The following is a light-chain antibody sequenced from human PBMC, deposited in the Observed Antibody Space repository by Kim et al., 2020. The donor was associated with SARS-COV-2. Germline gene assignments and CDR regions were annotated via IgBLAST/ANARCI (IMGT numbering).Light chain of an antibody. Sequence: PGERATLACRASQSVSSNLAWYQQKPGQAPRLLIYGASTRATGIPARFSGSGSGTEFTLTISSLQSEDFAVYYCQQYNNWPPMYTFGQGTKLEI. CDR2: GAS. CDR1: QSVSSN. V-gene: IGKV3-15*01. J-gene: IGKJ2*01. CDR3: QQYNNWPPMYT.